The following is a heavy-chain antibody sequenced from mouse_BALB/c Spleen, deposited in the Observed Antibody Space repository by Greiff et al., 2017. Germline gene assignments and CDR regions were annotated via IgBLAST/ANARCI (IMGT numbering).Heavy chain of an antibody. J-gene: IGHJ3*01. V-gene: IGHV14-3*02. CDR3: AICSYGYDRFAY. Sequence: VQLQQSGAELVKPGASVKLSCTASGFNIKDTYMHWVKQRPEQGLEWIGRIDPANGNTKYDPKFQGKATITADTSSNTAYLQLSSLTSEDTAVYYCAICSYGYDRFAYWGQGTLVTVSA. CDR1: GFNIKDTY. CDR2: IDPANGNT. D-gene: IGHD2-2*01.